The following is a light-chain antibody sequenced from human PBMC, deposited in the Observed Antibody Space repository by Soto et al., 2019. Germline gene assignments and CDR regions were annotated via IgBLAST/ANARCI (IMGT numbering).Light chain of an antibody. CDR3: SSYSSANTVI. Sequence: QSVLTQPRSVSGSPGQSVTISCTGTSSDVGGYNYVSWYQHHPGKAPRLMIYEVSSRPSGVSNRFSGSKSGNTASLTISGLQAEDEAQYYCSSYSSANTVIFGGGTKLTVL. J-gene: IGLJ2*01. CDR1: SSDVGGYNY. V-gene: IGLV2-14*01. CDR2: EVS.